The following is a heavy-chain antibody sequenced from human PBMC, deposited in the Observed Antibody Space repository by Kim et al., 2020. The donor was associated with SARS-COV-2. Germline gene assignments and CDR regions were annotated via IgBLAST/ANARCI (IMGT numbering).Heavy chain of an antibody. CDR2: IKTDGSEK. V-gene: IGHV3-7*03. Sequence: GGSLRLSCAASGFTFSNFWMNWVRQAPGKGLEWVASIKTDGSEKYYGDSVKGRFTISRDNAKNLLYLQMNSLRAEDTAVYYCAALHDGVFQWGQGTLVTASS. CDR3: AALHDGVFQ. D-gene: IGHD1-1*01. J-gene: IGHJ4*02. CDR1: GFTFSNFW.